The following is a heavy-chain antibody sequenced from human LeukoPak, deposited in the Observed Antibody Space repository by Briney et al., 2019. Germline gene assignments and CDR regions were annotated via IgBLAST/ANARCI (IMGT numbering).Heavy chain of an antibody. Sequence: SETLSLTCTVSGGSISSYYWSWIRQPPGKGLEGIGYIYYSGNTNYNPSLKSRVTISVDTSKNQFSLKLSSVTAADTAVYYCARGGLAVAAIFDYWGQGSLVTVSS. J-gene: IGHJ4*02. CDR1: GGSISSYY. CDR3: ARGGLAVAAIFDY. V-gene: IGHV4-59*01. CDR2: IYYSGNT. D-gene: IGHD6-19*01.